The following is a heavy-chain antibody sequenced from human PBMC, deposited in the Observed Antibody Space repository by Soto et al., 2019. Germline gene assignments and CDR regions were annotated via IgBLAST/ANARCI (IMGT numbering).Heavy chain of an antibody. CDR3: ARTFDY. CDR1: GFAFSSYG. J-gene: IGHJ4*02. Sequence: GSLRLSCAASGFAFSSYGMHWVRQAPGKGLEWVAVISYDGSNKYYADSVKGRFTISRDNSKNTLYLQMNSLRAEDTAVYYCARTFDYWGQGTLVTVSS. V-gene: IGHV3-30*03. CDR2: ISYDGSNK.